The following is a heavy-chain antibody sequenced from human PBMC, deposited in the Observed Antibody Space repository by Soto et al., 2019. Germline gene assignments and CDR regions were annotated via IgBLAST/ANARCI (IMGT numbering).Heavy chain of an antibody. J-gene: IGHJ4*02. CDR1: GASIITDNYF. CDR3: ARRRASDYGGNHHPYYFDR. V-gene: IGHV4-39*01. CDR2: ISYSGRT. D-gene: IGHD4-17*01. Sequence: PSETLSLTCTVSGASIITDNYFWVWIRQSPRRGLELIGSISYSGRTYDNPSLQSRVTISIDASKSQFSLKLTSVTTADTAVYYCARRRASDYGGNHHPYYFDRWGQGALVNVSS.